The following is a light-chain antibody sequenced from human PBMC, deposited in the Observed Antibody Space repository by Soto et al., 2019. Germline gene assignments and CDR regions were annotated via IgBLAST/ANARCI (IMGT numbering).Light chain of an antibody. CDR1: SSNIGAGYD. CDR2: GNS. J-gene: IGLJ3*02. V-gene: IGLV1-40*01. Sequence: QSVLTQPPSVSGAPGQRVTISCTGSSSNIGAGYDVHWYQQLPGTAPKLLIYGNSNRPSGVPDRFSGSKSGTSASLAITGLQAEDEAHYYCQSYDSSLSDLVFGGGTKVTVL. CDR3: QSYDSSLSDLV.